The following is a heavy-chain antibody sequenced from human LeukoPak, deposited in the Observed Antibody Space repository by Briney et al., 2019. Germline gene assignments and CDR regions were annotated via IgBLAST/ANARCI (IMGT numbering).Heavy chain of an antibody. V-gene: IGHV1-2*02. CDR1: GYTFTGYY. D-gene: IGHD3-10*01. CDR3: ARAPLWFGEFGFDP. Sequence: ASVKVSCKASGYTFTGYYMHWVRQAPGQGLEWMGWITPDSGGTNYAQTFQGRVTMTRDTSISTAYMELNRLRSDDTAVYYCARAPLWFGEFGFDPWGQGTLVTVSS. CDR2: ITPDSGGT. J-gene: IGHJ5*02.